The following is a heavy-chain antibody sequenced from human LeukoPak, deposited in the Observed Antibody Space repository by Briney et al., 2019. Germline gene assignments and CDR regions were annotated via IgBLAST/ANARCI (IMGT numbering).Heavy chain of an antibody. D-gene: IGHD1-26*01. CDR1: GFTFSSYA. CDR2: FRSSRGTI. V-gene: IGHV3-48*04. CDR3: ARGTLLNAFDI. Sequence: GGSLRLSCAASGFTFSSYAMSWVRQAPGKGLEWVSYFRSSRGTIYYADSVRGRFTVSGDSAKNSLYLQMNSLRADDTAVYYCARGTLLNAFDIWGQGTMVTVSS. J-gene: IGHJ3*02.